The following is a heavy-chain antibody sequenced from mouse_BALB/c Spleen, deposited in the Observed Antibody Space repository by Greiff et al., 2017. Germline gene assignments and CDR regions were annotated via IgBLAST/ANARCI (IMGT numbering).Heavy chain of an antibody. Sequence: QVQLKESGAELVRPGTSVKVSCKASGYAFTNYLIEWVKQRPGQGLEWIGVINPGSGGTNYNEKFKGKATFTADTSSNTAYMQLSSLTSEDSAVYYCAPIYYDYDGFAYWGQGTLVTVSA. J-gene: IGHJ3*01. D-gene: IGHD2-4*01. CDR3: APIYYDYDGFAY. V-gene: IGHV1-54*02. CDR2: INPGSGGT. CDR1: GYAFTNYL.